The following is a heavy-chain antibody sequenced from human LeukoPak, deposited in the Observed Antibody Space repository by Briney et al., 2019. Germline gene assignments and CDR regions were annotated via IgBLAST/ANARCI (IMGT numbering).Heavy chain of an antibody. Sequence: GGSLRLSCAVSGLTFSDYYMRSIRQARGRGLGWVSYIRRRGSTIYYADSVKGRFSISRDNAKNSLYLQMNSLRAEETAVYYCATGYGDLLRWGEGTLVTVSS. J-gene: IGHJ4*02. V-gene: IGHV3-11*01. D-gene: IGHD4-17*01. CDR3: ATGYGDLLR. CDR2: IRRRGSTI. CDR1: GLTFSDYY.